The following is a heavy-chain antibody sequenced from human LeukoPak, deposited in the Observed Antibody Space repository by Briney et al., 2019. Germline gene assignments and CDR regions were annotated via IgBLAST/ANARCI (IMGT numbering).Heavy chain of an antibody. CDR1: GYTFTGYY. CDR2: INPNSGCK. D-gene: IGHD3-3*02. CDR3: ARGSDHNLSTDFDY. Sequence: ASVKVSCKASGYTFTGYYMHWVRQAPGPGLEWMGWINPNSGCKKNAQKFQGRVTMTSDTSISTAYMELSRLRSDDTAVYYCARGSDHNLSTDFDYWGQGTPVTVSS. J-gene: IGHJ4*02. V-gene: IGHV1-2*02.